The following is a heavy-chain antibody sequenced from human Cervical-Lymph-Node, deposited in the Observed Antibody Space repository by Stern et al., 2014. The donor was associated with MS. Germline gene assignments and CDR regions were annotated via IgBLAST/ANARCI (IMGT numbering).Heavy chain of an antibody. CDR1: GYTFTSYG. D-gene: IGHD1-1*01. CDR3: ASLGSWRYGMDV. J-gene: IGHJ6*02. CDR2: ISAFNGNT. Sequence: QVQLVQSGAEVKKPGASVKVSCKASGYTFTSYGISWVRQAPGQGLEWLGWISAFNGNTNYAPKLQGRVTITTDASTSTDYMELRRLRSDDTAVYYCASLGSWRYGMDVWGQGTTVTVSS. V-gene: IGHV1-18*04.